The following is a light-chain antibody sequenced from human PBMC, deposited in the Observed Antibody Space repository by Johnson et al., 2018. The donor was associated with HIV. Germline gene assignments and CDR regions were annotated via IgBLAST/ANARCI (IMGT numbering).Light chain of an antibody. Sequence: QSVLTQPPSVSAAPGQKVTISCSGSNSNVGNNYVSWYQHFPGRAPKLLIYDNNKRPSGIPDRVSGSKSGTSATLGITGLQTGDEADYYCGTWDSSLNAYVFGAATKVAVL. V-gene: IGLV1-51*01. CDR2: DNN. CDR3: GTWDSSLNAYV. CDR1: NSNVGNNY. J-gene: IGLJ1*01.